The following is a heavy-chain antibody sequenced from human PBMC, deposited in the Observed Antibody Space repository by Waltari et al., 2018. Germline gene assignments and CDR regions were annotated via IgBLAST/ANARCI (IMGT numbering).Heavy chain of an antibody. J-gene: IGHJ5*02. V-gene: IGHV3-30-3*01. CDR3: ARDLGGGSYGWWFDP. CDR1: GFTFSSYA. Sequence: QVQLVESGGGVVQPGRSLRLSCAASGFTFSSYAMHWVRPAPGKGLEWVAVISYDGSNKYYADSVKGRFTISRDNSKNTLYLQMNSLRAEDTAVYYCARDLGGGSYGWWFDPWGQGTLVTVSS. D-gene: IGHD1-26*01. CDR2: ISYDGSNK.